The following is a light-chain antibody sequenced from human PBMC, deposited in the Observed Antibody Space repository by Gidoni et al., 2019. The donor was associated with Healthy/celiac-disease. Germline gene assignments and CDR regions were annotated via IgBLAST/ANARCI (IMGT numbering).Light chain of an antibody. CDR3: MQALQTPLLT. V-gene: IGKV2-28*01. CDR2: LGS. CDR1: QSLLHSNGYNY. J-gene: IGKJ4*01. Sequence: DILMTQSPLSLPVTPGEPASISCRSSQSLLHSNGYNYLDWYLQKPGQSPQLLIYLGSNRASGVPDRFSGSGSGTDFTLKISRVEAEDVGVYYCMQALQTPLLTFXGXTKVEIK.